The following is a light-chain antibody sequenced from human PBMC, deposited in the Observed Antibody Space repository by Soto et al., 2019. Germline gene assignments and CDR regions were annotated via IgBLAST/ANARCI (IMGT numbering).Light chain of an antibody. J-gene: IGKJ5*01. CDR2: STS. V-gene: IGKV4-1*01. CDR1: QSVFSNSKNRNH. Sequence: DIVMTQSPDSLAVSLGERATINCKSNQSVFSNSKNRNHLNWYLQKPGKAPKLLIYSTSTLQTGVPSRFSGSGSGTEFTLTISSLQPEDFATYYCHQYNSYPLTFGQGTRLEI. CDR3: HQYNSYPLT.